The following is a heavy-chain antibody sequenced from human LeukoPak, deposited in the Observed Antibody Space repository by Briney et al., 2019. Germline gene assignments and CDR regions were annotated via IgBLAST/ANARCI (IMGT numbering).Heavy chain of an antibody. Sequence: PGGSLRLSCAASGFTFSSYSMNWVRQAPGKGLEWVSSISTSSSYIHYADSVKGRFTISRDNAKNSLYLQMNSLRAEDTAVYYCAELGITMIGGVWGKGTTVTISS. V-gene: IGHV3-21*01. CDR2: ISTSSSYI. CDR1: GFTFSSYS. J-gene: IGHJ6*04. CDR3: AELGITMIGGV. D-gene: IGHD3-10*02.